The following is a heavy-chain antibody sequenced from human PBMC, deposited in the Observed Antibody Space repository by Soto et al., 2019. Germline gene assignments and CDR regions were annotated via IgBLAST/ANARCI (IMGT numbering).Heavy chain of an antibody. CDR1: EFTFNTYW. Sequence: EVQLVESGGGLVQPGGSLRLSCLASEFTFNTYWMNWVRQAPARRLEWEANIKDDGREKDYVDSVKGRFTISRDNAKNSLYLQMNRLRGEDTAVYFCARDWGTPGRGSAVGYYYHYGMDVWGQGTTVTVSS. J-gene: IGHJ6*02. CDR2: IKDDGREK. D-gene: IGHD6-19*01. CDR3: ARDWGTPGRGSAVGYYYHYGMDV. V-gene: IGHV3-7*05.